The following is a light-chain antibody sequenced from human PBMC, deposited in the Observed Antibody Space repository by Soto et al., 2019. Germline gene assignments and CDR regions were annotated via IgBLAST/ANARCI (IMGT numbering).Light chain of an antibody. CDR3: AAWDDSRNGPQ. V-gene: IGLV1-51*01. J-gene: IGLJ3*02. Sequence: QSVMTQPPSVSAAPGQKVTISCSGSSSNIGGNSVSWYQQLPGTAPKLLIYDDNKRPSGIPDRFSGSKSGASASLAISGLHSEDEGHYFCAAWDDSRNGPQFGGGTKLTVL. CDR2: DDN. CDR1: SSNIGGNS.